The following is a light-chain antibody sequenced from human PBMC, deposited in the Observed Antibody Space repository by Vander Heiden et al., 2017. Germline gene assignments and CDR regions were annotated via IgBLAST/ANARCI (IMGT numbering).Light chain of an antibody. CDR3: RQIYSTPIA. CDR1: QRISRY. Sequence: IQMNQSPSSLSASVGDRVTITCRASQRISRYLNWYQEKPGKAPKLLIYAASSLQTGVPSKFSGRGSGTDFTLTISSLRPEAVTTYYCRQIYSTPIAFGQGTRLEIK. CDR2: AAS. J-gene: IGKJ5*01. V-gene: IGKV1-39*01.